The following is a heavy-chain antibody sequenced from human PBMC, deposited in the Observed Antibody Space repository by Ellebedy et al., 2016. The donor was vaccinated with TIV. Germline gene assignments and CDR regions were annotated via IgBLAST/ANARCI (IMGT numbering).Heavy chain of an antibody. J-gene: IGHJ3*02. Sequence: GESLKISCKGSGYSFTSYWIGWVRQMPGKGLEWMGIIYPGDSDTKYSPSFQGQVTISFDKSINTAYLQWNSLKVSDTAIYYCARASSSTWYIPYSDEGFDIWGQGTMVTVSS. V-gene: IGHV5-51*01. CDR3: ARASSSTWYIPYSDEGFDI. D-gene: IGHD6-13*01. CDR2: IYPGDSDT. CDR1: GYSFTSYW.